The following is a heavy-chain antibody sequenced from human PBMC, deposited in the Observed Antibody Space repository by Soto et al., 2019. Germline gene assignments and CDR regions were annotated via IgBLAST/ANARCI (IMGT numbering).Heavy chain of an antibody. CDR3: SRDGTYSSSTSCHRKGFDY. D-gene: IGHD2-2*02. Sequence: LSVRCTVSGGSISSGGYYWSWVRQHPGKGLEWIGYIYYSGSTYYNPSLKSRVTISVDTSKNQFSLKLSSVTAAETAVYYCSRDGTYSSSTSCHRKGFDYWGKGHLVPVSS. J-gene: IGHJ4*02. CDR1: GGSISSGGYY. V-gene: IGHV4-31*03. CDR2: IYYSGST.